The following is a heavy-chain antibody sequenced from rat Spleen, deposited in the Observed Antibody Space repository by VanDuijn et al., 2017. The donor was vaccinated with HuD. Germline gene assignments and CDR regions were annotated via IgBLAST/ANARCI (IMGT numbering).Heavy chain of an antibody. J-gene: IGHJ3*01. CDR1: GFSLSSYT. CDR2: ISSGGNT. CDR3: ARGWERFGY. D-gene: IGHD5-1*01. V-gene: IGHV2-6*01. Sequence: QVQLKESRPGLVQPSQTLSLTCTVSGFSLSSYTVSWVRQPPGKGLEWIAAISSGGNTYYNSALKSRMSSSRDISKSQVFLKMNSLQTEDTAMYFCARGWERFGYWGQGSLVTVSS.